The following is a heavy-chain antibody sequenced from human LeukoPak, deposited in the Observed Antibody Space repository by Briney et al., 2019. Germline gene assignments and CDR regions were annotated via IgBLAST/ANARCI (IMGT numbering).Heavy chain of an antibody. V-gene: IGHV3-74*01. D-gene: IGHD6-19*01. CDR2: INIAGSGT. Sequence: PGGSLRLSGIASGFTFNSYWMHWVRQAPEKGLVWVSRINIAGSGTTYADSVTGRFTISRDNAKNTLFLQMDSLRAEDTAVYYCARGAAVANPLFDYWGQGTLVTVSS. CDR3: ARGAAVANPLFDY. J-gene: IGHJ4*02. CDR1: GFTFNSYW.